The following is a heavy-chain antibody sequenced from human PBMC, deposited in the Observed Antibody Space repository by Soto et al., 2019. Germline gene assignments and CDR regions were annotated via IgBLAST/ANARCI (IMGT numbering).Heavy chain of an antibody. J-gene: IGHJ3*02. CDR3: ATAHVLRFLADQDAFDI. V-gene: IGHV1-24*01. CDR2: FDPEDGET. CDR1: GHTLAELS. Sequence: GASVKVSCKVSGHTLAELSMHWVRQAPGKGLEWMGGFDPEDGETIYAQKFQGRVTMTEDTSTDTAYMELSSLRSEDTAVYYCATAHVLRFLADQDAFDIWGQGTMVTVSS. D-gene: IGHD3-3*01.